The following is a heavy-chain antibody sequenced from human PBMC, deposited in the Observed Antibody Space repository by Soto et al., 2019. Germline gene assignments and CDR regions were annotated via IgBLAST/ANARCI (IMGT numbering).Heavy chain of an antibody. Sequence: EVPLLESGGGLVQPGGSLRLSCAASGFTFSSYAMIWVRQAPGKGLEWVSAISGSGGSTYYADSVKGRFTISRDNSKNTLYLQMNSLRAEDTAVYYCAKDRGATVVTPFDYWGQGTLVTVSS. V-gene: IGHV3-23*01. D-gene: IGHD2-15*01. J-gene: IGHJ4*02. CDR1: GFTFSSYA. CDR2: ISGSGGST. CDR3: AKDRGATVVTPFDY.